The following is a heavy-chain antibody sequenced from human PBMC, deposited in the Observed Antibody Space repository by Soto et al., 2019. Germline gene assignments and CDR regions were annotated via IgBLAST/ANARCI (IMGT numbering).Heavy chain of an antibody. CDR1: GFTFSSYS. CDR3: ARELNSCADAFDI. CDR2: ISSRSSYI. Sequence: EVQLVESGGGLVKPGGSLRLSCAASGFTFSSYSMNWVRQAPGKGLEWVSSISSRSSYIYYADSVKGRFSISRDNAKNSLYLQMNSLRAEDTAVYYCARELNSCADAFDIWGQGTMVTVSS. V-gene: IGHV3-21*01. J-gene: IGHJ3*02.